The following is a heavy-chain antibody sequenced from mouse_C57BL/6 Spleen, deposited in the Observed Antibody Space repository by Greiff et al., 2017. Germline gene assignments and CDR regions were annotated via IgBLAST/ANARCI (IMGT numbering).Heavy chain of an antibody. J-gene: IGHJ1*03. CDR1: GYTFTSYW. CDR2: IHPNSGST. Sequence: VQLQQPGAELVKPGASVKLSCKASGYTFTSYWMHWVKQRPGQGLEWIGMIHPNSGSTNYNEKFKSKATLTVDKSSSTAYMQLSSLTSEDSAVYYCAVTYYGSSPSYWYFDVWGTGTTVTVSS. D-gene: IGHD1-1*01. V-gene: IGHV1-64*01. CDR3: AVTYYGSSPSYWYFDV.